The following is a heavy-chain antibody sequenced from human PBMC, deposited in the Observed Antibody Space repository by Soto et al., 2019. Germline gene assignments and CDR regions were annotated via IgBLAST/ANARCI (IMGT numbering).Heavy chain of an antibody. CDR3: AHRPAYCSGGSCYSGFDY. V-gene: IGHV2-5*02. CDR2: IYWDDDK. Sequence: QITLKESGPTLVKPTQTLTLTCTFSGFSLSTSGVGVGWIRQPPGKALEWLALIYWDDDKRYSPSLKSRLTITKATSKNQVVLTRTNMDPVDTATYYCAHRPAYCSGGSCYSGFDYWGQGTLVTVSS. J-gene: IGHJ4*02. CDR1: GFSLSTSGVG. D-gene: IGHD2-15*01.